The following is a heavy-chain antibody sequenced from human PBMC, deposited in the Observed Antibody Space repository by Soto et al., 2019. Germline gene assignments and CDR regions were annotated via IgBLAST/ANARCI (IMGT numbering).Heavy chain of an antibody. J-gene: IGHJ4*02. CDR1: GFTFSSYG. D-gene: IGHD3-22*01. Sequence: QVQLVESGGGVVQPGRSLRLSCAASGFTFSSYGMHWVRQAPGKGLEWVAVIWYDGSNKYYADSVKGRFTISRDNSKNTLYLQMNILRAEDTAVYYCAREPHYYDSSGYYPGYDYWGQGTLVTVSS. CDR3: AREPHYYDSSGYYPGYDY. V-gene: IGHV3-33*01. CDR2: IWYDGSNK.